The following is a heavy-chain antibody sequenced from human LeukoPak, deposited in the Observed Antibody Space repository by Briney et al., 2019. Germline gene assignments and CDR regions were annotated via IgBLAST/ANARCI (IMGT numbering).Heavy chain of an antibody. V-gene: IGHV3-7*01. J-gene: IGHJ1*01. D-gene: IGHD3-22*01. CDR2: IKTDGSEK. CDR3: ATYSSLNAREFQY. CDR1: GFTFSNYW. Sequence: PGGSLRLSCAASGFTFSNYWMSWVRQAPGKGLEWVANIKTDGSEKYYVDSVEGRFTISRDNAKNSLYLQMNSLRAEDTAVYYCATYSSLNAREFQYWGQGTLVTVSS.